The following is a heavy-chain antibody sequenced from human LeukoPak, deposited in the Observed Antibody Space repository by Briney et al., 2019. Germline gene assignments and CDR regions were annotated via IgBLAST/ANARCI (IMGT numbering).Heavy chain of an antibody. CDR1: GYTFTSYG. J-gene: IGHJ4*02. D-gene: IGHD2-2*01. CDR2: ISAYNGNT. Sequence: ASVKVSCKASGYTFTSYGISWVRQAPGQGLECMGWISAYNGNTNYAQKLQGRVTMTTDTSTSTAYMELRSLRSDDTAVYYCARSEGIVVVPAAGTFDYWGQGTLVTVSS. V-gene: IGHV1-18*01. CDR3: ARSEGIVVVPAAGTFDY.